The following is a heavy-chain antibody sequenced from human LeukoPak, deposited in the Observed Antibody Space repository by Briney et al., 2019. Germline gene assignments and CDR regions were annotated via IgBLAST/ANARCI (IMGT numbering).Heavy chain of an antibody. CDR3: ARVFGRQLPDF. CDR2: IKPNSGGT. Sequence: GASVKVSCKASGYTFTGYYMHWVRQAPGQGLEWMGWIKPNSGGTNYAQKFQGRVTMTRDTCISTAYMELSSLRSDDTAMYYCARVFGRQLPDFWGQGTLVIVSS. V-gene: IGHV1-2*02. D-gene: IGHD1-26*01. CDR1: GYTFTGYY. J-gene: IGHJ4*02.